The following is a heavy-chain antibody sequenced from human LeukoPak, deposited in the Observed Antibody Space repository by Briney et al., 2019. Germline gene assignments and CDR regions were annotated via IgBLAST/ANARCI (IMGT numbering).Heavy chain of an antibody. J-gene: IGHJ4*02. CDR3: ARAQSGWYYFDY. D-gene: IGHD6-19*01. CDR1: GYTFTGYY. CDR2: ISAYNGNT. Sequence: ASVKVSCKASGYTFTGYYMHWVRQAPGQGLEWMGWISAYNGNTNYAQKLQGRVTMTTDTSTSTAYMELRSLRSDDTAVYYCARAQSGWYYFDYWGQGTLVTVSS. V-gene: IGHV1-18*04.